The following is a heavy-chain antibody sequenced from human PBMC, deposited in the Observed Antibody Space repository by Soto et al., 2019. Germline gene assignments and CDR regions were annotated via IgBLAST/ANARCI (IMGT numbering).Heavy chain of an antibody. J-gene: IGHJ5*02. CDR2: IYYSGST. V-gene: IGHV4-59*12. D-gene: IGHD2-21*02. Sequence: SEILSLTCTVSGGSISSYYWSWIRQPPGKGLEWIGYIYYSGSTNYNPSLKSRVTISVDRSKNQFSLKLSSVTAADTAVYYCARVTQGWFDPWGQGTLVTVSS. CDR3: ARVTQGWFDP. CDR1: GGSISSYY.